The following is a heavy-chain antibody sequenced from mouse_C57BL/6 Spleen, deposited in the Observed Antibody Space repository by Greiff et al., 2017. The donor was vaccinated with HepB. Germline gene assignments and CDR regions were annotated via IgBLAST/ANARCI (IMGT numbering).Heavy chain of an antibody. CDR3: AKNEGYGNYEAMDY. D-gene: IGHD2-1*01. V-gene: IGHV2-5*01. CDR1: GFSLTSYG. Sequence: QVQLQQSGPGLVQPSQSLSITCTVSGFSLTSYGVQWVRQSPGKGLEWLGVIWRGGSTDYNEAFMSRLSITKDNPKSQVFFKMNSLQADDTAIYYCAKNEGYGNYEAMDYWGQGTSVTVSS. J-gene: IGHJ4*01. CDR2: IWRGGST.